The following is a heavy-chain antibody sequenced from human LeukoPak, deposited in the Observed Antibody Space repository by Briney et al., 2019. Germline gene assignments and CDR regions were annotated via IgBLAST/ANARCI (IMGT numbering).Heavy chain of an antibody. CDR1: GGSFSGYY. CDR2: INHSGST. CDR3: ARVVGGIAAAGYFDY. J-gene: IGHJ4*02. Sequence: PSETLSLTCAVYGGSFSGYYWSWIRQPPGEGLEWIGEINHSGSTYYNPSLKSRVTISVDTSQNQFSLKLSSVTAADTAVYFCARVVGGIAAAGYFDYWGQGTLVTVSS. V-gene: IGHV4-34*01. D-gene: IGHD6-13*01.